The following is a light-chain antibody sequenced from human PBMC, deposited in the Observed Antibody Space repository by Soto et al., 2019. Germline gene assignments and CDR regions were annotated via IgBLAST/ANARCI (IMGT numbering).Light chain of an antibody. CDR3: QQYDTSPP. CDR2: GAS. V-gene: IGKV3-20*01. J-gene: IGKJ3*01. Sequence: EIVLTQSPGTLSLSPGERATLSYRASQSVTSSYLAWYQQKPGQAPRLLIYGASSRATGIPDRFSGSGSGTDFTLTISRLEPEDFAVYYCQQYDTSPPFGPGTKVDIK. CDR1: QSVTSSY.